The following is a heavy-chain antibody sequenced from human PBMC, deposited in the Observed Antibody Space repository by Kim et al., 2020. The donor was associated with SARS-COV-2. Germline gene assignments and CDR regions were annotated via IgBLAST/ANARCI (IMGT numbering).Heavy chain of an antibody. CDR2: IYYSGST. CDR1: GGSISSYY. J-gene: IGHJ3*02. CDR3: AGYSSESQGLAFDI. V-gene: IGHV4-59*01. Sequence: SETLSLTCTVSGGSISSYYWSWIRQPPGKGLEWIGYIYYSGSTNYNPSLKSRVTISVDTSKNQFSLKLSSVTAADTAVYYCAGYSSESQGLAFDIWGQGTMVTVSS. D-gene: IGHD3-22*01.